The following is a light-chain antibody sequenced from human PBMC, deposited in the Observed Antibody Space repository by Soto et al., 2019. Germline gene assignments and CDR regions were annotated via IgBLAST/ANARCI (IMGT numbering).Light chain of an antibody. CDR1: QSVSSSF. Sequence: EIVLTQSPGTLYLSPGERATLSCRASQSVSSSFLAWYQQKPGQAPRLLIYGASSRATGIPDRFSGSGSGTDFTLTISRLEPEDCAVYYCQQYGSSPRTFGQGTKLEIK. J-gene: IGKJ2*01. CDR2: GAS. V-gene: IGKV3-20*01. CDR3: QQYGSSPRT.